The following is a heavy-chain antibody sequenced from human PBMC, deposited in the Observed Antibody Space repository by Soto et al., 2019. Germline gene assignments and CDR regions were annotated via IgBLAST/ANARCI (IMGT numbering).Heavy chain of an antibody. J-gene: IGHJ4*02. CDR3: ARDKYDSSGYYHVGY. Sequence: SETLSLTCTVSGGSISSYYWSWIRQPAGKGLEWIGRIYTSGSTNYNPSPKSRVTMSVDTSKNQFSLKLSSVTAADTAVYYCARDKYDSSGYYHVGYWGQGTLVTVSS. V-gene: IGHV4-4*07. CDR2: IYTSGST. D-gene: IGHD3-22*01. CDR1: GGSISSYY.